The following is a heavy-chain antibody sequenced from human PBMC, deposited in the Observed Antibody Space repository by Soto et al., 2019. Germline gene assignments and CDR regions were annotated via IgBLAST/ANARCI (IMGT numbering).Heavy chain of an antibody. V-gene: IGHV4-4*02. Sequence: KPSETLSLTCAVSGGSISSSNWWSWVRQPPGKGLEWIGEIYHSGSTNYNPSLKSRVTISVDKSKNQFSPKLSSVTAADTAVYYCASIAAAGTDYYYGMDVWGQGTTVTVSS. J-gene: IGHJ6*02. CDR2: IYHSGST. CDR1: GGSISSSNW. D-gene: IGHD6-13*01. CDR3: ASIAAAGTDYYYGMDV.